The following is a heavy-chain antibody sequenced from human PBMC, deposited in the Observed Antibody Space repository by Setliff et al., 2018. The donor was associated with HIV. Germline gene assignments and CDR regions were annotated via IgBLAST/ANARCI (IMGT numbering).Heavy chain of an antibody. Sequence: SETLSLTCTVSGGSISSSTYYWNWFRQSPGKGLEWIGYMSYTGINNYNPSLKSVVTVSADTSKNQFSLTLRSVTAADTAVYYCARAPHVSGNFGWFDPWGQGTLVTVSS. V-gene: IGHV4-31*01. D-gene: IGHD3-10*01. CDR1: GGSISSSTYY. CDR2: MSYTGIN. CDR3: ARAPHVSGNFGWFDP. J-gene: IGHJ5*02.